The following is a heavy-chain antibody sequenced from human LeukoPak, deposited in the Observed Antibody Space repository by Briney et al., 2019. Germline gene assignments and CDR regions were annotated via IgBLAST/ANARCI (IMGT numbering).Heavy chain of an antibody. Sequence: PGGSLRLSCAASGFTFSRYWMSWVRQAPGKGLEWVAHIKEDGSDKYYVDPVKGRFTVSRDNAQNSLFLQMNNLRVEDTSVYYCARAVVQGVIIQGQTVNWYDPWGQGTLVTVSS. CDR2: IKEDGSDK. CDR3: ARAVVQGVIIQGQTVNWYDP. J-gene: IGHJ5*02. D-gene: IGHD3-10*01. CDR1: GFTFSRYW. V-gene: IGHV3-7*01.